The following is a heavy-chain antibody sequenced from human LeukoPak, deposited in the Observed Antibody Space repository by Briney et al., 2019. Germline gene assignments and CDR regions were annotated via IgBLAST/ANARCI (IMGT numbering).Heavy chain of an antibody. V-gene: IGHV3-48*01. CDR2: ISSSSSTI. Sequence: GGSLRLSCAASEFTFSDTWMSWVRQAPGKGLEWVSYISSSSSTIYYADSVKGRFTISRGNAKNSLYLQMNSLRAEDTAVYYCARVYCSGGSCYPYFDYWGQGTLVTVSS. D-gene: IGHD2-15*01. J-gene: IGHJ4*02. CDR1: EFTFSDTW. CDR3: ARVYCSGGSCYPYFDY.